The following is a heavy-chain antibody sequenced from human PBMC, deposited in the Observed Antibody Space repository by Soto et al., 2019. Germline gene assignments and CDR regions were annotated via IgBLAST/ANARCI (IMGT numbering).Heavy chain of an antibody. Sequence: ASVKVSCKASGYTFTSYFMHWVRQAPGQGLEWMGIINPSGGSTSYAQKFQGRVTMTRDTSTSTVYMELSSLRSEDTAVYYCARDGVGYYDSSGLKHWGQGTLVTVSS. D-gene: IGHD3-22*01. CDR3: ARDGVGYYDSSGLKH. CDR1: GYTFTSYF. CDR2: INPSGGST. J-gene: IGHJ4*02. V-gene: IGHV1-46*03.